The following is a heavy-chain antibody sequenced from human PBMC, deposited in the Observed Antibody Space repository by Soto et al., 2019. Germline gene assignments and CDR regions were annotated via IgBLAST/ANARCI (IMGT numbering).Heavy chain of an antibody. D-gene: IGHD1-1*01. CDR3: ARWPQLEPRFDY. CDR2: IYYSGST. J-gene: IGHJ4*02. Sequence: SETLSLTCTVSGDSISCGGYYWNWIRQHPGKGLEWIGNIYYSGSTYYNPSLKSRVTISVDTSKNQFSLKLSSVTAADTAVYYCARWPQLEPRFDYWGQGTLVTVSS. V-gene: IGHV4-31*03. CDR1: GDSISCGGYY.